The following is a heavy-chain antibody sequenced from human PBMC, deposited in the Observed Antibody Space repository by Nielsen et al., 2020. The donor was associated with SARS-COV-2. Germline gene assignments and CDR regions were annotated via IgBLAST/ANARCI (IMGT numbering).Heavy chain of an antibody. CDR3: ARESVTGTDAFDI. CDR2: IRSKSHSYET. Sequence: GGSLRLSCAASGFPFSSYEMNWVRQASGRGLEWLGRIRSKSHSYETVYAVSVRDRFTISRDDSENTAYLQMNSLRAEDTAVYYCARESVTGTDAFDIWGQGTVVTVSS. CDR1: GFPFSSYE. J-gene: IGHJ3*02. V-gene: IGHV3-73*01. D-gene: IGHD6-19*01.